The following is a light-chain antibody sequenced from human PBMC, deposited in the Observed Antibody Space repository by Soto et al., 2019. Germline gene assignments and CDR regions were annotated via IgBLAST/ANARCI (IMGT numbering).Light chain of an antibody. Sequence: EIVLTQSPATLSLSPGERATLSCRASQSVSSYLAWYQQKPGQAPRLLIYDASNRATGIPARFSGSGSGTDLTLTISSLEPEAFAVYYCQQRSNWPPYTFGQGTKLEIK. CDR1: QSVSSY. CDR2: DAS. CDR3: QQRSNWPPYT. V-gene: IGKV3-11*01. J-gene: IGKJ2*01.